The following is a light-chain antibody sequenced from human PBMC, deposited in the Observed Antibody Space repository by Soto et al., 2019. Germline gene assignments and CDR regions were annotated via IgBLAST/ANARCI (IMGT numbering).Light chain of an antibody. J-gene: IGLJ1*01. CDR2: SNT. Sequence: QSVRTQPPSVSGAPGQRVTISCTGIISNIGAGYDVHWYQQLPGTAPKLLIYSNTNRPSGVPDRFSGSQSGTSASLAITGLQAEDEADYHCQSYDSSLSGSVFGTGTKVTVL. CDR3: QSYDSSLSGSV. CDR1: ISNIGAGYD. V-gene: IGLV1-40*01.